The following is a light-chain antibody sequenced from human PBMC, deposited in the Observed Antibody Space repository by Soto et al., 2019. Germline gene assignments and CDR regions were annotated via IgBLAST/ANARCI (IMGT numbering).Light chain of an antibody. Sequence: EIVLTQSPGTLSLSPGERAILSCRASQSVSSSYLAWYRQKPGQAPRLLIYGASTRATGIPARFSGSGSGTDFTLTISRLEPEDFAVYYCQQFSSYPLTFGGGTKVDIK. CDR2: GAS. V-gene: IGKV3-20*01. CDR1: QSVSSSY. J-gene: IGKJ4*01. CDR3: QQFSSYPLT.